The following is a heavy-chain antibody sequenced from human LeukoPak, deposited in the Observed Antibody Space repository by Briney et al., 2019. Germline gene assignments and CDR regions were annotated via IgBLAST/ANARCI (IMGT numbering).Heavy chain of an antibody. CDR3: ARGKQAYYFDY. D-gene: IGHD1/OR15-1a*01. CDR1: GFTFSTYW. Sequence: PGGSLRLSCAASGFTFSTYWMSWVRQAPGKGLEWVANIKEDGSEKYYVDSVKGRFTISRDNAKNSVYLQMNSLRAEDTAVYYCARGKQAYYFDYWGQGTLVTVSS. J-gene: IGHJ4*02. V-gene: IGHV3-7*01. CDR2: IKEDGSEK.